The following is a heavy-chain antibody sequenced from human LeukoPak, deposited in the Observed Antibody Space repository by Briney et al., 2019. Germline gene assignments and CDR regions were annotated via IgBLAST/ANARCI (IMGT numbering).Heavy chain of an antibody. D-gene: IGHD2-15*01. CDR3: AKDRIGGGSCYDY. J-gene: IGHJ4*02. CDR1: GFTFSSYA. Sequence: GGSLRLFCAASGFTFSSYAMSWVRQAPGKGLEWVSAISGSGGSTYYADSVKGRFTISRDNSKNTLYLQMNSLRAEDTAVYYCAKDRIGGGSCYDYWGQGTLVTVSS. V-gene: IGHV3-23*01. CDR2: ISGSGGST.